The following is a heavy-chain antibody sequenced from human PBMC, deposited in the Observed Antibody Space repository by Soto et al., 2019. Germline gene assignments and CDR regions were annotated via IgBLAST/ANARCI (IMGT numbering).Heavy chain of an antibody. CDR3: ARRSKFHYDSSGYYV. J-gene: IGHJ4*02. V-gene: IGHV4-34*01. Sequence: PSETLSLTCAVYGGSFSGYYWSWIRQPPGKGLEWIGEINHSGSTNYNPSLKSRVTISVDTSKNQFSLKLSSVTAADTAVYYCARRSKFHYDSSGYYVWGQGALVTVSS. CDR1: GGSFSGYY. CDR2: INHSGST. D-gene: IGHD3-22*01.